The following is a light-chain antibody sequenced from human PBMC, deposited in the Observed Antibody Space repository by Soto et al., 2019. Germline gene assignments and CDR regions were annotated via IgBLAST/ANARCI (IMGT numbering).Light chain of an antibody. Sequence: AIQLTQSPSSLSASVGDRVTITCRASQGISSALACYQQKQGKALKLRILDASSLESGVPSRFSGSGSGTDFTLTISSLQPEDFATYYCQQFNSYPLFGPGTKVDIK. J-gene: IGKJ3*01. V-gene: IGKV1-13*02. CDR1: QGISSA. CDR2: DAS. CDR3: QQFNSYPL.